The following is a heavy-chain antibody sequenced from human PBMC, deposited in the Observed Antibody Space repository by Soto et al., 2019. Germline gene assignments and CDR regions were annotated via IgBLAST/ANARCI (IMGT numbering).Heavy chain of an antibody. V-gene: IGHV4-31*03. CDR3: VRFKGTRMNASGITMVRGVLY. J-gene: IGHJ4*02. D-gene: IGHD3-10*01. CDR2: IYYSGST. CDR1: GGSISSGGYY. Sequence: QVQLQESGPGLVKPSQTLSLTCTVSGGSISSGGYYWSWIRQHPGKGLEWIGYIYYSGSTYYNPSLKSRVTISVDTSKNQFSLKLSSVTAADTAVYYCVRFKGTRMNASGITMVRGVLYWGQGTLVTVSS.